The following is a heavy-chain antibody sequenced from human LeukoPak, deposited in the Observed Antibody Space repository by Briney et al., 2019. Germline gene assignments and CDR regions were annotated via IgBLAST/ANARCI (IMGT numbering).Heavy chain of an antibody. V-gene: IGHV3-7*01. J-gene: IGHJ4*02. CDR2: IKQDGSEK. CDR3: ARDRPFDY. Sequence: GGSLRLSCAASGFTFSSYWMRWVRQAPGKGLEWVANIKQDGSEKNYVDSVKGRFTISRDNSKNTLYLQMNSLRAEDTAVYYCARDRPFDYWGQGTLVTVSS. CDR1: GFTFSSYW.